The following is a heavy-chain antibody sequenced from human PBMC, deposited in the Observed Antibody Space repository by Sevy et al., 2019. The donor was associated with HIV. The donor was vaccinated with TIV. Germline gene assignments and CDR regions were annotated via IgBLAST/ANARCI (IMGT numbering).Heavy chain of an antibody. CDR2: IYSSGST. J-gene: IGHJ3*02. D-gene: IGHD2-8*01. CDR3: ARDHPDNGAFNI. Sequence: SETLSLTCTVSGGSISSYSWSWIRQPAGKGLEWIGHIYSSGSTNYNPSLKSRVTMSADTSNNLSFLKLSAVTAADTAVYYCARDHPDNGAFNIWGQGTMVTVSS. V-gene: IGHV4-4*07. CDR1: GGSISSYS.